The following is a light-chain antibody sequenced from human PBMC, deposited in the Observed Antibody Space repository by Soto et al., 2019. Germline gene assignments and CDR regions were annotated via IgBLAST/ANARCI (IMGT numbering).Light chain of an antibody. CDR3: QQYNNWPPT. CDR1: QSVTSN. CDR2: GAS. Sequence: EIVMTQSPATLSVSPGERATLSCRASQSVTSNLAWYQQKPGQAPRLLIYGASTRATGIPARFSGSGSGTEFTLTISSLQSEDFAVYYCQQYNNWPPTFGQGTRLELQ. V-gene: IGKV3-15*01. J-gene: IGKJ5*01.